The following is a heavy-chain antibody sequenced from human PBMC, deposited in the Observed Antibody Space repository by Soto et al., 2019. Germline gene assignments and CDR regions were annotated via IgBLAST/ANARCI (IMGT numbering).Heavy chain of an antibody. CDR2: ISTNGVGT. Sequence: EVQLVESGGGLAQPGGSLRLSCAASGFTLSGYAMDWVRQAPGKGLEYVSGISTNGVGTYYANSVQGRFTISRDNSKNTVYLQMGSLRPEDMAVYYCARRARPDFYYMVVWGKGTTVTVCS. D-gene: IGHD6-6*01. CDR3: ARRARPDFYYMVV. J-gene: IGHJ6*03. V-gene: IGHV3-64*01. CDR1: GFTLSGYA.